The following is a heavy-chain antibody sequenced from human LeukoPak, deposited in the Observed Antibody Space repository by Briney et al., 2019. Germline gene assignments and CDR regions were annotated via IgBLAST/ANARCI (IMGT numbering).Heavy chain of an antibody. CDR2: IYTSGST. J-gene: IGHJ4*02. V-gene: IGHV4-61*02. D-gene: IGHD3-22*01. CDR1: GVSISSGSNY. Sequence: PSETLSLTCTVSGVSISSGSNYWSWIRQPAGKGLEWIGRIYTSGSTNYNPSLKSRVTISVDTSKNQFSLKLSSVTAADTAVYDCARAMTRQNYYDSSGYYPGYFDYWGQGTLVSVSS. CDR3: ARAMTRQNYYDSSGYYPGYFDY.